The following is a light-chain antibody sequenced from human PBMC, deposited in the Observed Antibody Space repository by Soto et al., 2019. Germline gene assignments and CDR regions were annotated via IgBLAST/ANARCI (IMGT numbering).Light chain of an antibody. V-gene: IGKV3-20*01. CDR3: QQYGSSPPVT. J-gene: IGKJ4*01. Sequence: EIALNQSAAALSLSPXERATLSCTASQSVSSSYLAWYQQKPGQAPRLRIYGASSRATGIPDRFSGSGSGTDFTLTISRLEPEDFAVYYCQQYGSSPPVTFGGGTKWIS. CDR1: QSVSSSY. CDR2: GAS.